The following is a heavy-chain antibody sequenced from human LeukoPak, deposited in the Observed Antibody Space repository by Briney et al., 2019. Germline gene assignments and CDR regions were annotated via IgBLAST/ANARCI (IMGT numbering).Heavy chain of an antibody. J-gene: IGHJ4*02. D-gene: IGHD5-18*01. CDR3: ARDRFEWIQLIDY. Sequence: GSLRLSCAASGFTFSSYAMHWVRQAPGKGLEYVSAISSNGGSTYYANSVKGKFTISRDNSKNTLYLQMGSLRAEDMAVYYCARDRFEWIQLIDYWGQGTLVTVSS. V-gene: IGHV3-64*01. CDR2: ISSNGGST. CDR1: GFTFSSYA.